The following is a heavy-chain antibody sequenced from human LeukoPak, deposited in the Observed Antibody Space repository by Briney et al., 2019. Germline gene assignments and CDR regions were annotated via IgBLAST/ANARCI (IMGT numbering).Heavy chain of an antibody. J-gene: IGHJ4*02. D-gene: IGHD5-18*01. V-gene: IGHV3-30*04. Sequence: GGSLRLSCAASGFTFSSYAMHWVRQAPGKGLEWVAVISYDGSNKYYADSVKGRFTISRDNSKNTLYLQMNSLRAEDTAVYYCAGSRIQPSYYFDYWGQGTLVTVSS. CDR3: AGSRIQPSYYFDY. CDR2: ISYDGSNK. CDR1: GFTFSSYA.